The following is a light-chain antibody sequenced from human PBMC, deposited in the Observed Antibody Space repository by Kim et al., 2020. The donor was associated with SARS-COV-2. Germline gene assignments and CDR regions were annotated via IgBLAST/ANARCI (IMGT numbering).Light chain of an antibody. V-gene: IGLV1-44*01. CDR1: SSNIGSNT. Sequence: ELTQPPSASGTPGQRVTISCSGSSSNIGSNTVNWYQQLPGTAPKLLIYSNNQRPSGVPDRISGSKSGTSASLAISGLQSDDEADYYCAAWDDSLNGVVFGGGTQLTVL. CDR2: SNN. CDR3: AAWDDSLNGVV. J-gene: IGLJ2*01.